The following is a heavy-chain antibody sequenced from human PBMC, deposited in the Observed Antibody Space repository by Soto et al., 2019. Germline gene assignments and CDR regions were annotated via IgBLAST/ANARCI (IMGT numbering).Heavy chain of an antibody. Sequence: SETLSLTCAVSGDSVSTHYWWSWVRQSPGKGMERIGETHHSGSTHYNPALNSQVTISVDKSKNEFSLKLTSVTAADTAVYYCARNGDCSSSRCNVGWFDPWGRG. CDR3: ARNGDCSSSRCNVGWFDP. CDR1: GDSVSTHYW. V-gene: IGHV4-4*02. J-gene: IGHJ5*02. D-gene: IGHD2-2*01. CDR2: THHSGST.